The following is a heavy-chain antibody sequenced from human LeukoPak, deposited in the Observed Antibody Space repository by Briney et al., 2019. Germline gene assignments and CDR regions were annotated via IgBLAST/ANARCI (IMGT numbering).Heavy chain of an antibody. D-gene: IGHD1-26*01. CDR1: GFTVSSNY. CDR2: IYSGGST. V-gene: IGHV3-53*01. CDR3: ARERGRGSSSDY. Sequence: GGSLRLSCAASGFTVSSNYMSWVRQAPGKGLEWVSVIYSGGSTYYADSVKGRFTISRDNSKNTLYLQMNSLRAEDTAVYYRARERGRGSSSDYWGQGTLVTVSS. J-gene: IGHJ4*02.